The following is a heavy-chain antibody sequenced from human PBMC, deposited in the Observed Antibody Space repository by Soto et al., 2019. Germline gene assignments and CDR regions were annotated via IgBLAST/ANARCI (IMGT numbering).Heavy chain of an antibody. Sequence: DTLSLTRVVYGGSFSGYYWSGIRQPPGQGLEWIGEINHSGSTNYNPSLKSRVTISVDTSKNQFSLKLSSVTAADTAVYYCARGSPAGAYYYYYYGMDVWGQGTTVTVSS. D-gene: IGHD3-10*01. CDR1: GGSFSGYY. J-gene: IGHJ6*02. CDR3: ARGSPAGAYYYYYYGMDV. CDR2: INHSGST. V-gene: IGHV4-34*01.